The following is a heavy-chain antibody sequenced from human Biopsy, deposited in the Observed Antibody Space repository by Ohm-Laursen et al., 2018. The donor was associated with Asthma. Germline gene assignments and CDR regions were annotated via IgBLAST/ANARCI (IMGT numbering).Heavy chain of an antibody. Sequence: SVKVSCKASGDSFSIYTYSWVRQAPGQGLEWMGRINPNSGGTNYAQKFQGRVTMTRDTSISTAYMEVSRLRSDDTAVYYCARGQKSAGDRWFDPWGQGTLVTVSS. V-gene: IGHV1-2*06. CDR2: INPNSGGT. CDR3: ARGQKSAGDRWFDP. CDR1: GDSFSIYT. J-gene: IGHJ5*02. D-gene: IGHD6-13*01.